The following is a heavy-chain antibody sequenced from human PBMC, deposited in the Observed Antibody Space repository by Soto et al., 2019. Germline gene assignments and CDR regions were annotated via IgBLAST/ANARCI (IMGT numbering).Heavy chain of an antibody. CDR1: GYTFTGYY. J-gene: IGHJ6*02. V-gene: IGHV1-2*04. CDR2: INPNSGGT. Sequence: QVQLVQSGAEVKKPGASVKVSCKASGYTFTGYYMHWVRQAPGQGLEWMGWINPNSGGTNYAQKFQGWVTMTRDTSISTAYMELSRLRSDDTAVYYCARSVGDTESWGYYYYGMDVWGQGTTVTVSS. CDR3: ARSVGDTESWGYYYYGMDV. D-gene: IGHD2-21*01.